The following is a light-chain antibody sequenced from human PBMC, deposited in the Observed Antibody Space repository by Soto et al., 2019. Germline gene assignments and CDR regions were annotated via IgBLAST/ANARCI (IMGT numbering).Light chain of an antibody. V-gene: IGKV3-11*01. CDR3: QQRSNWPPIP. CDR2: DAS. J-gene: IGKJ5*01. CDR1: QSVGSY. Sequence: EIVLTQSPATLSLSPGERATLSCRASQSVGSYLAWYQQKPGQAPRLLTYDASNRATGIPARFSGSGSGTDFTLPISTLEPEDFAVYSCQQRSNWPPIPFGQGTRLEI.